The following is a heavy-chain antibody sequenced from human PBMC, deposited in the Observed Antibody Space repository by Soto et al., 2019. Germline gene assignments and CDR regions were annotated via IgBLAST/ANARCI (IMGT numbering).Heavy chain of an antibody. CDR3: ARLGAYYQSLDP. Sequence: PSETLSLTCSVSGGSISSRSDYWVWIRQPPGKGLEWIGRIHSRGSRNYNSSLNSRVTMSFDKSKSQFSLRLTSVTAADTAVYYCARLGAYYQSLDPWGPGTLVTVSS. CDR2: IHSRGSR. V-gene: IGHV4-39*07. J-gene: IGHJ5*02. D-gene: IGHD2-21*01. CDR1: GGSISSRSDY.